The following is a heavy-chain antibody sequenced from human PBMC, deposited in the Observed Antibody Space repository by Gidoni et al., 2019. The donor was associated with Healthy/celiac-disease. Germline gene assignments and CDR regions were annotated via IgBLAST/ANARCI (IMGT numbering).Heavy chain of an antibody. V-gene: IGHV1-24*01. CDR1: GYTLTELS. J-gene: IGHJ6*02. Sequence: QVQLVQSGAEVKKPGASVKVSCKISGYTLTELSMHWVRQAPGKGLEWMGGFDPEDGETIYAQKFQGRVTMTEDTSTDTAYMELSSLRSEDTAVYYCATVGPGSPTPPNYGMDVWGQGTTVTVSS. D-gene: IGHD6-6*01. CDR3: ATVGPGSPTPPNYGMDV. CDR2: FDPEDGET.